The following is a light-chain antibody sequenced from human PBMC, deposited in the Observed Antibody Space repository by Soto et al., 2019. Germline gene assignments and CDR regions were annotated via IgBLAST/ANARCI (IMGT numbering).Light chain of an antibody. J-gene: IGKJ1*01. CDR3: QQYNSYPRT. CDR1: QSISSW. V-gene: IGKV1-5*01. Sequence: DIQMTQSPSTLSASVGDIVTITCRASQSISSWLAWYRQKPGKAPNLLIYDASALESGVQSRFSGSRSETEFTLTISSPQPDDFATYYCQQYNSYPRTFGQGTKVELK. CDR2: DAS.